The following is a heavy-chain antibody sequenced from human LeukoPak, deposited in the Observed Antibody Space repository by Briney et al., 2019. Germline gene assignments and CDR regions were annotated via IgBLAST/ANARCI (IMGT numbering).Heavy chain of an antibody. J-gene: IGHJ4*02. Sequence: GRSLRLSCAASRYTFSSYAMHWVRQAPGKGLEWVAVISYDGSNKYYADSVKGRFTISRDNSKNTLYLQMNSLRAEDTAVYYCARGTYSSSLDYWGQGTLVTVSS. CDR3: ARGTYSSSLDY. CDR2: ISYDGSNK. D-gene: IGHD6-13*01. V-gene: IGHV3-30-3*01. CDR1: RYTFSSYA.